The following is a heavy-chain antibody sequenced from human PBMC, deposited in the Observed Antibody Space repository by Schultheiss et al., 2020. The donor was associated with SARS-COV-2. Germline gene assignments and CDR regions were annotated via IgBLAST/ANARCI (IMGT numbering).Heavy chain of an antibody. D-gene: IGHD1-26*01. CDR3: ARLVGPTTRIFDY. CDR1: GGSFSGYY. J-gene: IGHJ4*02. Sequence: SETLSLTCAVYGGSFSGYYWSWIRQPPGKGLEWIGEINHSGSTNYNPSLKSRVTISVDTSKNQFSLKLSSVTAADTAVYYCARLVGPTTRIFDYWGQGTLVTVSS. V-gene: IGHV4-34*01. CDR2: INHSGST.